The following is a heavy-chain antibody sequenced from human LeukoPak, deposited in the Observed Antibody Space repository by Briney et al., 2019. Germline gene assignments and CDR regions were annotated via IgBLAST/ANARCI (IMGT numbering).Heavy chain of an antibody. J-gene: IGHJ4*02. CDR3: AKASVWTMVRVVSYFDE. V-gene: IGHV3-23*01. CDR1: GFTFSSYG. CDR2: ISGSGDNT. Sequence: GGSLRLSRAASGFTFSSYGMTWVRQAPGKGLEWVSGISGSGDNTWYADSVKGRFTISRDNSKKTLDLQMHSLRAEDTAIYYCAKASVWTMVRVVSYFDEWGQGIQVTVPS. D-gene: IGHD3-10*01.